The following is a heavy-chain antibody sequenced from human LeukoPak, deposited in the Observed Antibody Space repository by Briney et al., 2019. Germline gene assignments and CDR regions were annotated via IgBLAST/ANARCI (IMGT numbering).Heavy chain of an antibody. J-gene: IGHJ4*02. V-gene: IGHV4-39*01. D-gene: IGHD3-22*01. CDR3: ARHLFGSGYYPDY. CDR1: GGSISSGSYY. Sequence: PSETLSLTCTVPGGSISSGSYYWSWIRQPAGKGLEWIGTFYHGGSTYYNPSLKSRVTISVDTSKNQFSLNLTSVTAADTAVYYCARHLFGSGYYPDYWGQGTLVTVSS. CDR2: FYHGGST.